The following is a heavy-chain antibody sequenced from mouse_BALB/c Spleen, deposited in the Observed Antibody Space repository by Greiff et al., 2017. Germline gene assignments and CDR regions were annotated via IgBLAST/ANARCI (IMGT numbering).Heavy chain of an antibody. V-gene: IGHV2-9*02. CDR2: IWAGGST. J-gene: IGHJ4*01. CDR1: GFSLTSYG. Sequence: QVQLQQSGPGLVAPSQSLSITCTVSGFSLTSYGVHWVRQPPGKGLEWLGVIWAGGSTNYNSALMSRLSISKDNSKSQVFLKMNSLQTDDTAMYYCARDQLYYYGSSYGYAMDYWGQGTSVTVSS. CDR3: ARDQLYYYGSSYGYAMDY. D-gene: IGHD1-1*01.